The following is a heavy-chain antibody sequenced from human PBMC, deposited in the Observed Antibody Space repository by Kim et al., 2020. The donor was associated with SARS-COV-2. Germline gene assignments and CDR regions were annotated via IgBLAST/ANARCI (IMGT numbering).Heavy chain of an antibody. D-gene: IGHD5-12*01. V-gene: IGHV4-31*02. J-gene: IGHJ4*02. CDR3: ARDYNGYTTFDY. Sequence: YYSPSLKSRVTISVDTSKNQFSLKLSSVTAADTAVYYCARDYNGYTTFDYWGRGTLVTVSS.